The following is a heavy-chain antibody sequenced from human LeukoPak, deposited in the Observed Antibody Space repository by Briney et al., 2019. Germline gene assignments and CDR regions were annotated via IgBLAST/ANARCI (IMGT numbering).Heavy chain of an antibody. D-gene: IGHD1-26*01. V-gene: IGHV1-2*02. CDR3: ARDEGIVGATTRFDY. Sequence: ASVKVSCKASGYTFTGYYMHWVRQAPGQGLEWMGWINPNSGGTNYAQKFQGRVTMTRDTSISTAYMELSRLRSDDTAVYYCARDEGIVGATTRFDYWGQGTLVTVSS. J-gene: IGHJ4*02. CDR1: GYTFTGYY. CDR2: INPNSGGT.